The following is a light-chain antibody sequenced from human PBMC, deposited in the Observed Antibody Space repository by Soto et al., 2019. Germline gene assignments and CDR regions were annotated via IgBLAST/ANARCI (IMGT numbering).Light chain of an antibody. J-gene: IGKJ2*01. CDR2: DAS. CDR1: QSITGW. Sequence: DIXXTQSPSTLSASVGDRVRITCRASQSITGWLAWYQQKPGKAPKLLIYDASSLERGVPSRFSGSGSGTDYTLTISSLQPDDSATYYCQQYKNMYTFGQGTKVEIK. V-gene: IGKV1-5*01. CDR3: QQYKNMYT.